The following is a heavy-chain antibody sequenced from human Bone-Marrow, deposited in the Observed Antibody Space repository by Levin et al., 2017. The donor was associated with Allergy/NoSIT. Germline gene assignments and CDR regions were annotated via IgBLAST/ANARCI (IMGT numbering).Heavy chain of an antibody. V-gene: IGHV4-39*01. CDR1: GGSIRNSDFY. J-gene: IGHJ4*02. CDR3: ARDYGDPTGYFDS. CDR2: KYDSGSG. Sequence: PSETLSLTCSVSGGSIRNSDFYWGWIRQAPGKGLEWYGSKYDSGSGYYNPSLKSRVTISIDTSKNQFSLKLNSVTAADTAVYYCARDYGDPTGYFDSWGQGTLVTVSS. D-gene: IGHD4-17*01.